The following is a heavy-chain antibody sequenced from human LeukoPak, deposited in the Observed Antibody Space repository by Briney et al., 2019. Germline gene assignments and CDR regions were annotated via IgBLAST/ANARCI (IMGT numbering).Heavy chain of an antibody. D-gene: IGHD4-23*01. J-gene: IGHJ4*01. CDR3: STGPRSLPY. CDR1: GFTFSNYW. CDR2: ISGSSRYI. Sequence: GGSLRLSCVASGFTFSNYWMTWVRQAPGKGLEWVSGISGSSRYIYYADSVKGRFTISRDNAKNSLYLQMNSLRPEDTALYYCSTGPRSLPYWGPGTLVTVSS. V-gene: IGHV3-21*04.